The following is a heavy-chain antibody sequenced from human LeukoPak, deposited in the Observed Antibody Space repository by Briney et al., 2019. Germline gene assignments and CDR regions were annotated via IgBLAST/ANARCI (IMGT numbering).Heavy chain of an antibody. V-gene: IGHV3-15*01. J-gene: IGHJ4*02. Sequence: GGSLRLSCAAFGFTFSNAWMSWVRQAPGKGLEWVGRIKSKTDGGTTDYAAPVKGRFTISRDDSKNTLYLQMNSLKTEDTAVYYCTTESYYYGSGPNTFDYWGQGTLVTVSS. CDR1: GFTFSNAW. CDR2: IKSKTDGGTT. D-gene: IGHD3-10*01. CDR3: TTESYYYGSGPNTFDY.